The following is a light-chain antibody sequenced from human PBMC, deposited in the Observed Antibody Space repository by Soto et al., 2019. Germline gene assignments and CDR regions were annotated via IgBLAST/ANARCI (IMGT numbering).Light chain of an antibody. CDR1: QDIRSS. Sequence: EIVMTQSPATLSVSPGERVTLSCRASQDIRSSLAWYQQKPGQAPRLLIYGASIRATGVPATFSGSGSGTEFTLSISSLQPEDFATYYCQQSSSTPQTFGGGTRVEIK. CDR2: GAS. V-gene: IGKV3-15*01. J-gene: IGKJ4*01. CDR3: QQSSSTPQT.